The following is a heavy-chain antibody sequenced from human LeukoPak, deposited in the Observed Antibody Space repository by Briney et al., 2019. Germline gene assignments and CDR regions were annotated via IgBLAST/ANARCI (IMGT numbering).Heavy chain of an antibody. J-gene: IGHJ5*02. CDR1: GGSISSSSYY. CDR2: IYYSGST. D-gene: IGHD6-13*01. Sequence: SETLSLTCTVSGGSISSSSYYWGWIRQPPGKGLEWIGSIYYSGSTYYNPSLKSRVTISVDTSKNRFSLKLSSVTAADTAVYYCARHSVAAAEFDPWVQGTLVTVSS. CDR3: ARHSVAAAEFDP. V-gene: IGHV4-39*01.